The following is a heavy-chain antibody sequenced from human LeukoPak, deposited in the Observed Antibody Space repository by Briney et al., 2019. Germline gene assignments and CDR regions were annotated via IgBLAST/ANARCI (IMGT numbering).Heavy chain of an antibody. Sequence: PGRSLRLSCAASGFTFSSYAMHWVRQAPGKGLEWVSAISGSGGSTYYADSVKGRFTISRDNSKNTLYLQMNSLRAEDTAVYYCAKRYCTNGVCIGYFDYWGQGTLVTVSS. D-gene: IGHD2-8*01. CDR2: ISGSGGST. CDR3: AKRYCTNGVCIGYFDY. V-gene: IGHV3-23*01. J-gene: IGHJ4*02. CDR1: GFTFSSYA.